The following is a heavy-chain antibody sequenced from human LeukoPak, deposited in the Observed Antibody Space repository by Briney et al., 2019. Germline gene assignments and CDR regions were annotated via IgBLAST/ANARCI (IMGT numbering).Heavy chain of an antibody. Sequence: GGSLRLSCAASGLTFSNYAMSWVRQAPGKGLEWVSGISDSGGSTYYADSVKGRFTISRDNSKNTLYLQMNSLRAEDTAVYYCAKDTTVTTPRYDAFDIWGQGTMVTVSS. CDR2: ISDSGGST. J-gene: IGHJ3*02. D-gene: IGHD4-17*01. CDR1: GLTFSNYA. CDR3: AKDTTVTTPRYDAFDI. V-gene: IGHV3-23*01.